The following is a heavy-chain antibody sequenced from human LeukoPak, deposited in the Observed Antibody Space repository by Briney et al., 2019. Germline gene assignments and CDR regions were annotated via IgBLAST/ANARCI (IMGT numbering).Heavy chain of an antibody. CDR3: ARAGSGRSPDWFDP. D-gene: IGHD1-26*01. V-gene: IGHV3-48*04. CDR1: GFTLSNYS. J-gene: IGHJ5*02. CDR2: ISSSGSTI. Sequence: GGSLRLSCAVSGFTLSNYSMNWVRQAPGKGLEWVSYISSSGSTIYYADSVKGRFTISRDNAKNSLYLQMNSLRAEDTAVYYCARAGSGRSPDWFDPWGQGTLVTV.